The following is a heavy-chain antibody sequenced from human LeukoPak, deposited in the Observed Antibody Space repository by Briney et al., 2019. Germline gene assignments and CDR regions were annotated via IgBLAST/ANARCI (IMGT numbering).Heavy chain of an antibody. J-gene: IGHJ4*02. Sequence: ASVKVSCKASGYTFTSYGISWVRQAPGQGLEWMGWISAYNGNTNYARKLQGRVTMTTDTSTSTAYMELRSLRSDDTAVYYCARLGAAAGTGPLDYWGQGTLVTVSS. CDR2: ISAYNGNT. CDR3: ARLGAAAGTGPLDY. V-gene: IGHV1-18*01. D-gene: IGHD6-13*01. CDR1: GYTFTSYG.